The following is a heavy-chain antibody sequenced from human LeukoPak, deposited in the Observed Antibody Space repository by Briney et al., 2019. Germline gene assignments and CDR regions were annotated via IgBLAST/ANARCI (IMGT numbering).Heavy chain of an antibody. CDR3: ARDSYGLNYGMDV. J-gene: IGHJ6*02. V-gene: IGHV4-59*01. CDR2: IYYSGST. D-gene: IGHD3-10*01. Sequence: SETLSLTCTVSGDSISSYYWSWIRQPPGKGLEWIGYIYYSGSTNYNPSLKSRVTISVDTSKNQFSLKLSSVTAADTAVYYCARDSYGLNYGMDVWGQGTTVTVSS. CDR1: GDSISSYY.